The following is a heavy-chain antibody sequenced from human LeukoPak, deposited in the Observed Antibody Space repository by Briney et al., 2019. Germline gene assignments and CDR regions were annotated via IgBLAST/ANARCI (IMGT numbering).Heavy chain of an antibody. J-gene: IGHJ4*02. Sequence: GASVKVSRKASGYMFTNYAMNWVRQAPGQGLEWVGWINSNTGNPTYAQGFTGRFVFSLDTSVSTAYLQISSLKADDTAVYYCARDSYGVDYWGQGTLVTVSS. D-gene: IGHD5-18*01. CDR1: GYMFTNYA. CDR2: INSNTGNP. CDR3: ARDSYGVDY. V-gene: IGHV7-4-1*02.